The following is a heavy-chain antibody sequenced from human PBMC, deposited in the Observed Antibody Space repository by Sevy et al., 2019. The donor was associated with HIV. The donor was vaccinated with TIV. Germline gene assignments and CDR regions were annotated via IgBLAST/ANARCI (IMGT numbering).Heavy chain of an antibody. Sequence: GGSLRLSCVASGFTFSDHYMDWVRQAPGKGLEWVATISFDASNKHYADSVKGRFTISRDNFQNSLFLQMNSLRPEDTAVYYCALERLSSDVAEYFQNWGQGTLVTVSS. V-gene: IGHV3-30*03. CDR3: ALERLSSDVAEYFQN. CDR1: GFTFSDHY. CDR2: ISFDASNK. J-gene: IGHJ1*01. D-gene: IGHD1-1*01.